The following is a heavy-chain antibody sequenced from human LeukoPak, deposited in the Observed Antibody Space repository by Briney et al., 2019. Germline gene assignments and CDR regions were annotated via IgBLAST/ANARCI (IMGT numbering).Heavy chain of an antibody. CDR1: GFTFSSYT. D-gene: IGHD3-16*02. J-gene: IGHJ3*02. CDR2: ISLSSGTR. Sequence: ESLRLSCAASGFTFSSYTMNWVRQAPGKGLEWVSYISLSSGTRSYADSVKGRFTISRDNAKNSLYLQMNSLRAEDTAVYYCARDESFAFDIWGQGTMVTVSS. CDR3: ARDESFAFDI. V-gene: IGHV3-48*01.